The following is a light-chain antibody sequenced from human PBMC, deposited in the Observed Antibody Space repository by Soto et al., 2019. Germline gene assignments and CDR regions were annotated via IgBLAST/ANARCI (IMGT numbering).Light chain of an antibody. V-gene: IGLV2-11*01. CDR2: DVS. CDR3: SSFVGPYTYV. Sequence: QSALTQPRSVSGSPGQSVTISCTGTSSDVGAYDYVSWYQHHPGKAPKVTIYDVSKRPSGVPDRFSGSKSGNTASLTISGLQPEDEADYYCSSFVGPYTYVFGTGTQLTVL. J-gene: IGLJ1*01. CDR1: SSDVGAYDY.